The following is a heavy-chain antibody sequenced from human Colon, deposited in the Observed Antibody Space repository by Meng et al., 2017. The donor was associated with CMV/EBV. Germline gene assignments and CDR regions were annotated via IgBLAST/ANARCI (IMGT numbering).Heavy chain of an antibody. Sequence: KACGYTFIGYYMHWVRQAPGQGLEWMGRINPTSGGTDYAQKFQGRVTMTRDTSISTAYLELSRLRSDDTAVYYCARGRAVAAPYYFDYWGQGTLVTVSS. J-gene: IGHJ4*02. D-gene: IGHD6-19*01. CDR1: GYTFIGYY. CDR3: ARGRAVAAPYYFDY. V-gene: IGHV1-2*06. CDR2: INPTSGGT.